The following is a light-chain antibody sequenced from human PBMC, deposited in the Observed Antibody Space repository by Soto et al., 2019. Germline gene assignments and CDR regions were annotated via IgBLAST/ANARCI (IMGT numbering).Light chain of an antibody. Sequence: QSALTQPASVSASPGQSITISCTGTSSDVGGYDYVSWYQQHPGKAPKLLIYDVSDRPSGVSNRFSGSKSGNTASLTISGLQAEDEADYYCSSYTSGSVVIFGGGTKLTVL. V-gene: IGLV2-14*01. CDR2: DVS. J-gene: IGLJ2*01. CDR3: SSYTSGSVVI. CDR1: SSDVGGYDY.